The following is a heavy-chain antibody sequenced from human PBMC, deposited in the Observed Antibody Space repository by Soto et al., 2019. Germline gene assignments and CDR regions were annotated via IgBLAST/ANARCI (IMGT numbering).Heavy chain of an antibody. CDR1: GFTFSDYY. CDR3: AREDVDTAMNFYYYYGMDV. D-gene: IGHD5-18*01. CDR2: ISSSSSYT. J-gene: IGHJ6*02. Sequence: SLRLSCAASGFTFSDYYMSWIRQAPGKGLEWVSYISSSSSYTNYADSVKGRFTISRDNAKNSLYLQMNSLRAEDTAVYYCAREDVDTAMNFYYYYGMDVWGQGTTVTVSS. V-gene: IGHV3-11*06.